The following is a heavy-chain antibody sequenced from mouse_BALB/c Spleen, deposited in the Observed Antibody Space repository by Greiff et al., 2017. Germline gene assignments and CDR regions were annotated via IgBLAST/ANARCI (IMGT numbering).Heavy chain of an antibody. Sequence: QVQLKQSGAELARPGASVKLSCKASGYTFTDYYINWVKQRTGQGLEWIGEIYPGSGNTYYNEKFKGKATLTADKSSSTAYMQLSSLTSEDSAVYFCARGGFYGSSLYYFDYWGQGTTLTVSS. CDR3: ARGGFYGSSLYYFDY. D-gene: IGHD1-1*01. J-gene: IGHJ2*01. CDR2: IYPGSGNT. V-gene: IGHV1-77*01. CDR1: GYTFTDYY.